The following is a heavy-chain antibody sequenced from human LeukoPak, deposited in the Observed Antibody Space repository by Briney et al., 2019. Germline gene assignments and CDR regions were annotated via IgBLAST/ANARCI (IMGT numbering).Heavy chain of an antibody. J-gene: IGHJ4*02. D-gene: IGHD6-13*01. V-gene: IGHV4-39*01. CDR2: IYYSGST. CDR3: PSSIAAAGTYQTLDY. Sequence: PSETLSLTCTVSGGSISSSSYYWGWIRQPPGKGLEWIGSIYYSGSTYYNPSLKSRVTISVDTSKNQFSLKLSSVTAADTAVYYCPSSIAAAGTYQTLDYWGQGTLVTVSS. CDR1: GGSISSSSYY.